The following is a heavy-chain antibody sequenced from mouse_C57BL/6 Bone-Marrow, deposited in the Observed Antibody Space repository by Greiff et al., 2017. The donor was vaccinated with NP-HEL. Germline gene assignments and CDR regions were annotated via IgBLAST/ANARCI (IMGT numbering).Heavy chain of an antibody. D-gene: IGHD4-1*01. Sequence: EVMLVESGGGLVQPGGSLKLSCAASGFTFSDYYMYWVRQTPEKRLEWVAYISNGGGSTYYPDTVKGRFTISRDNAKNTLYLQMSRLKSEDTAMYYCARPDGTGSFDYWGQGTTLTVSS. V-gene: IGHV5-12*01. CDR2: ISNGGGST. J-gene: IGHJ2*01. CDR1: GFTFSDYY. CDR3: ARPDGTGSFDY.